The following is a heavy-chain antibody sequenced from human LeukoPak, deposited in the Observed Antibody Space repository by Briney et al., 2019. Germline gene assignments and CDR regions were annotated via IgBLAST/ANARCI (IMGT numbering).Heavy chain of an antibody. V-gene: IGHV1-46*01. CDR1: GYIFTSYY. J-gene: IGHJ4*02. CDR2: INPSDAST. D-gene: IGHD4-17*01. Sequence: ASVKVSCKASGYIFTSYYIHWVRQAPGQGLEWMGRINPSDASTSDAQKFQGRVTMTRDVSTSTVYMELSSLRSEDTAVYYCARVDGAESSWGQGTLVTVSS. CDR3: ARVDGAESS.